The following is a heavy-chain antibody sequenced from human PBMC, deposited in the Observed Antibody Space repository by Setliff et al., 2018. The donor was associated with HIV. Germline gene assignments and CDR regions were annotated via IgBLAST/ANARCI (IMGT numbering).Heavy chain of an antibody. CDR2: IYYSGNT. CDR3: ARPFDWGSSHPLGY. D-gene: IGHD3-9*01. V-gene: IGHV4-39*01. Sequence: PLETLSLTCTVSGGSSSSSSFYWGWIRQPPGKGLEWIGSIYYSGNTYYNPSLKSRVTISVDTSKNQFSLKLSSVTAADTAVYYCARPFDWGSSHPLGYWSQGTLVTVSS. J-gene: IGHJ4*02. CDR1: GGSSSSSSFY.